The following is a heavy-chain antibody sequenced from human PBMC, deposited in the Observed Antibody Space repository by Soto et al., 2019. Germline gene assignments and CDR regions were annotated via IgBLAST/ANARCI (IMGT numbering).Heavy chain of an antibody. Sequence: GGSVRLCFAGSGFTFSNYAMNWVRHAPGDVLAXVSAISGSRGSPHYANSVKGRFTISRDNSKKTLYLQMNSLRAEDTALYYCAKVPVGATGRFDYWGQGTLVTVSS. CDR1: GFTFSNYA. D-gene: IGHD1-26*01. V-gene: IGHV3-23*01. CDR3: AKVPVGATGRFDY. CDR2: ISGSRGSP. J-gene: IGHJ4*02.